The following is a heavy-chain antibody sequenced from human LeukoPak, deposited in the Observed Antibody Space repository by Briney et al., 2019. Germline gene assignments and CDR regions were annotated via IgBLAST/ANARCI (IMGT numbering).Heavy chain of an antibody. CDR3: AKDAVAGYFDY. Sequence: GGSLRLSCAASGFTFSSYGMHWVRQAPGKGLEWVAVISYDGNNKYYADSVKGRFTISRDNSKNTLYLQMNSLRAEDTAVYYCAKDAVAGYFDYWGQGTLVTVSS. D-gene: IGHD6-19*01. V-gene: IGHV3-30*18. J-gene: IGHJ4*02. CDR2: ISYDGNNK. CDR1: GFTFSSYG.